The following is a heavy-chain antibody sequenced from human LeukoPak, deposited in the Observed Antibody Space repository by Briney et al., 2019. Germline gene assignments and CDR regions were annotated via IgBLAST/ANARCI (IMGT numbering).Heavy chain of an antibody. D-gene: IGHD3-9*01. CDR2: IYTSGST. Sequence: SETLSLTCTVSGGSISSTAYSWGWIRQPAGTGLEWLGRIYTSGSTNYNPSLKSRVTMSVDTSKNQFSLKLSSVTAADTAVYYCARENYDILTGYYFPYYYYYYMDVWGKGTTVTISS. CDR1: GGSISSTAYS. CDR3: ARENYDILTGYYFPYYYYYYMDV. J-gene: IGHJ6*03. V-gene: IGHV4-61*02.